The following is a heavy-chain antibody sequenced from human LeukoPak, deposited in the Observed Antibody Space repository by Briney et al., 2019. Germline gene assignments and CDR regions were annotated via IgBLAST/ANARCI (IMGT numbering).Heavy chain of an antibody. V-gene: IGHV4-39*07. J-gene: IGHJ4*02. CDR1: GGSISSGSYY. Sequence: SETLSLTCTVSGGSISSGSYYWGWICQPPGKGLEWIGSIYYSGTTYYNPSLKSRVTISVDTSKNQFSLKLSSVTAADTAVYYCARQKIINYYDSSGLDYWGQGTLVTVSS. CDR2: IYYSGTT. D-gene: IGHD3-22*01. CDR3: ARQKIINYYDSSGLDY.